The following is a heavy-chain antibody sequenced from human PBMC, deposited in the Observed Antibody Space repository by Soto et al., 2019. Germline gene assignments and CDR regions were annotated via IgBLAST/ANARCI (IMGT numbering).Heavy chain of an antibody. CDR3: ERGGVSTRTFDY. J-gene: IGHJ4*02. CDR2: IYPSDSDT. CDR1: GYNFAGYW. D-gene: IGHD3-3*01. V-gene: IGHV5-51*01. Sequence: GESLKISCKGSGYNFAGYWIAWVRQMPGKGLELMGIIYPSDSDTRYRPSFQGQVTISADKSISSAFLRWSSPRASDTAMYCCERGGVSTRTFDYWGQGTPVTVSS.